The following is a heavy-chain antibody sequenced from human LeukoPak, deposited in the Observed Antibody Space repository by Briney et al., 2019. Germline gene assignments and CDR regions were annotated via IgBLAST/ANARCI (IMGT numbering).Heavy chain of an antibody. Sequence: SETLSLTCSVSGYPIRNGYHWGWIRQPPGKGLEWIGRIFHTGSTSYNPSLKSRVTISVDTSRNQFSLTLNSVTAADTAVYYCARDDCSGGGCYAAWYLDVWGRGSLVTVSS. CDR1: GYPIRNGYH. J-gene: IGHJ2*01. CDR2: IFHTGST. D-gene: IGHD2-15*01. CDR3: ARDDCSGGGCYAAWYLDV. V-gene: IGHV4-38-2*02.